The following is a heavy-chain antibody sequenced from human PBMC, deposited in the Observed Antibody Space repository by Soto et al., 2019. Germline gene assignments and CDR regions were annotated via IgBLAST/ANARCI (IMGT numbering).Heavy chain of an antibody. CDR1: GGTFSSYA. Sequence: ASVKVSCKASGGTFSSYAISWVRQAPGQGLEWMGGIIPIFGTANYAQKFQGRVTITADESTSTAYMELSSLRSEDTAVYYCARATMIVVGINYGMDVWGQGTTVTVSS. V-gene: IGHV1-69*13. CDR3: ARATMIVVGINYGMDV. J-gene: IGHJ6*02. CDR2: IIPIFGTA. D-gene: IGHD3-22*01.